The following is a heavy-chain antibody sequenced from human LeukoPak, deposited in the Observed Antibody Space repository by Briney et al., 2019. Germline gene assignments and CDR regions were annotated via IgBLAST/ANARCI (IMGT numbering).Heavy chain of an antibody. CDR3: AKWGYDSSGYPLDY. J-gene: IGHJ4*02. D-gene: IGHD3-22*01. CDR2: ISCDGSNK. V-gene: IGHV3-30*18. Sequence: GGSLRLSCAASGFTFSSYGMHWVRQAPGKGLEWVAVISCDGSNKYYADSVKGRFTISRDNSKNTLYLQMNSLRAEDTAVYYCAKWGYDSSGYPLDYWGQGTLVTVSS. CDR1: GFTFSSYG.